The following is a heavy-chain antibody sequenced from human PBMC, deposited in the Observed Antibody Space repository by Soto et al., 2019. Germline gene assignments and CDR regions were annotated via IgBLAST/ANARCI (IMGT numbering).Heavy chain of an antibody. V-gene: IGHV4-34*01. Sequence: PSETLSLTCAVYGGSFSGYYWSWIRQPPGKGLEWIGEINHSGSTNYNPSLKSRVTISVDTSKNQFSLKLSSVTAADTAVYYCAREAVVVEAAPNPPNWYAPGSRGTLVTVSS. CDR1: GGSFSGYY. D-gene: IGHD2-15*01. CDR2: INHSGST. CDR3: AREAVVVEAAPNPPNWYAP. J-gene: IGHJ5*02.